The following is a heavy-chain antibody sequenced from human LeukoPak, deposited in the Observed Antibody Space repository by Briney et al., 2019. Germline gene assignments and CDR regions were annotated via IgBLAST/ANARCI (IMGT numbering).Heavy chain of an antibody. CDR3: ARANGYCSGGTCPGY. D-gene: IGHD2-15*01. CDR1: GFTVSSNY. CDR2: IYSGGST. J-gene: IGHJ4*02. Sequence: GGSLRLSCAASGFTVSSNYMSWVRQAPGKGLEWVSVIYSGGSTYYVDSVKGRFTISRDNSKNTVYLQMNSLRAEDTAVYYCARANGYCSGGTCPGYWGQGTLATVSS. V-gene: IGHV3-66*01.